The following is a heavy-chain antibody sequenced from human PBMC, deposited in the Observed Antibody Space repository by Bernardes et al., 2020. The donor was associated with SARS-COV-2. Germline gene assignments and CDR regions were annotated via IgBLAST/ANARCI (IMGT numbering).Heavy chain of an antibody. D-gene: IGHD6-13*01. CDR1: GGSISSYY. J-gene: IGHJ6*03. CDR2: IYNSGGT. CDR3: ARLKVIAAAGILIPYYYYYIAV. V-gene: IGHV4-59*01. Sequence: SETLSLTCTVSGGSISSYYWSWIRQPPGKGLEWIGNIYNSGGTNYNPSLKSRVTMSVYTSKNQFSLKLTSVPATDPAVYYCARLKVIAAAGILIPYYYYYIAVWGKGTTVTVSS.